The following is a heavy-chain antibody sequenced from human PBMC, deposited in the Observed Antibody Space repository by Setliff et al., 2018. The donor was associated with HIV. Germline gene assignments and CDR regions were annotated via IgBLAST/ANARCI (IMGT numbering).Heavy chain of an antibody. J-gene: IGHJ4*02. Sequence: QPGGSLRLSCAASGFTFSAYAMYWVRQAPGKGLEWVALIWRDGSNKYYADSVKGRFTISRDNSKNTLYLQMNSLRAEDTAVYYCARDTLHKDYWGQGTLVTVSS. CDR2: IWRDGSNK. CDR3: ARDTLHKDY. CDR1: GFTFSAYA. D-gene: IGHD4-4*01. V-gene: IGHV3-33*08.